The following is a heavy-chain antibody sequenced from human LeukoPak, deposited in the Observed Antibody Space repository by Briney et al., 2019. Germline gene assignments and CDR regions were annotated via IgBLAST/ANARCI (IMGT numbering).Heavy chain of an antibody. CDR1: GFTFSSYW. CDR3: ARGGDWLFDY. V-gene: IGHV4-4*02. Sequence: PGGSLRLSCAASGFTFSSYWMNWARQAPGKGLEWIGEIHHSKSSNYYPSLKSRVTISVDKSKNQFSLELNSVTAADTAVYYCARGGDWLFDYWGQGILVTVSS. D-gene: IGHD2-21*02. CDR2: IHHSKSS. J-gene: IGHJ4*02.